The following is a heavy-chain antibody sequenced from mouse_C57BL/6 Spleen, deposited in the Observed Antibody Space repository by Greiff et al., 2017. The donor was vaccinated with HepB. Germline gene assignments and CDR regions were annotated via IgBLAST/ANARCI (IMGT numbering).Heavy chain of an antibody. J-gene: IGHJ2*01. CDR2: IDPSDSET. D-gene: IGHD3-3*01. CDR3: AREGGTPFFDY. V-gene: IGHV1-52*01. CDR1: GYTFTSYW. Sequence: VQLQQPGAELVRPGSSVKLSCKASGYTFTSYWMHWVKQRPIQGLEWIGNIDPSDSETHYNQKFKDKATLTVDKSSSTAYMQLSSLTSEDSAVYYCAREGGTPFFDYWGQGTTLTVSS.